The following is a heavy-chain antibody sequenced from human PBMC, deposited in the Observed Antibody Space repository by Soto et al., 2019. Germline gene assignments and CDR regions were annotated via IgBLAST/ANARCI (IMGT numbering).Heavy chain of an antibody. CDR3: EWIWLQYGLDH. J-gene: IGHJ4*02. CDR1: GGTLGSYT. D-gene: IGHD5-12*01. CDR2: ILPNVDLT. V-gene: IGHV1-69*02. Sequence: QVQLVQSGAEVRMPGSSVKVSCKASGGTLGSYTVTWVRQAPGQGLEWMGRILPNVDLTNYAEKFQGRLTITADTSTSTDYMELSSLRSDDTALYYCEWIWLQYGLDHWGQGTLGTVSS.